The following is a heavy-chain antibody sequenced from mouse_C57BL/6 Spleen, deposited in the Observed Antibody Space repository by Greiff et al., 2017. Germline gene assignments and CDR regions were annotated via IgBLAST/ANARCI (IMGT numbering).Heavy chain of an antibody. CDR2: IDPSDSET. V-gene: IGHV1-52*01. Sequence: QVQLQQPGAELVRPGSSVKLSCKASGYTFTSYWMHWVKQRPIQGLEWIGNIDPSDSETHYNQKFKDKATLTVDKSSSTAYMQLSSLTSEDSAVYYCARFITTVGYAMDYWGQGTSVTVSS. D-gene: IGHD1-1*01. CDR3: ARFITTVGYAMDY. CDR1: GYTFTSYW. J-gene: IGHJ4*01.